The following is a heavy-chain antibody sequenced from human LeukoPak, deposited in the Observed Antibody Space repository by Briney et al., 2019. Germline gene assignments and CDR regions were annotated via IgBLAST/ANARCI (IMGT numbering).Heavy chain of an antibody. D-gene: IGHD1-26*01. V-gene: IGHV3-66*01. CDR1: GFTVSSNY. Sequence: PGGSLRLSCAASGFTVSSNYMSWVRQAPGKGLEWVSVIYSGGSTYYADSVKGRFTISRDNSKNTLYLQMNSLRAEDTAVYYCARARLTAWDDSWGQGTLATVSS. J-gene: IGHJ4*02. CDR3: ARARLTAWDDS. CDR2: IYSGGST.